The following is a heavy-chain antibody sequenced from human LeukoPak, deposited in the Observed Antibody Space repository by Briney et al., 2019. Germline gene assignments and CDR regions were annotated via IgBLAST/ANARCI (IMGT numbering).Heavy chain of an antibody. CDR2: IHYSGST. CDR1: GGSISTYY. CDR3: ARGGFLDPFDP. V-gene: IGHV4-59*01. J-gene: IGHJ5*02. D-gene: IGHD1-1*01. Sequence: SETLSLTCTVSGGSISTYYWNWIRQPPGKGLEWIAYIHYSGSTNYNPSLRSRVIISVDTSKNQFSLKLRSVTAADTAVYYCARGGFLDPFDPWGKGTRVTVSS.